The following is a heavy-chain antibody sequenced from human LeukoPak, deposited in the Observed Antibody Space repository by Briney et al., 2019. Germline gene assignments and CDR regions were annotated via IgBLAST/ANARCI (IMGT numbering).Heavy chain of an antibody. V-gene: IGHV3-30-3*01. CDR3: ARDQEDYYDSSGPGTDAFDI. D-gene: IGHD3-22*01. J-gene: IGHJ3*02. CDR2: ISYDGSNK. Sequence: GRSLRLYCAASGFTFSSYAMHWVRQAPGKGLEWVAVISYDGSNKYYADSVKGRFTISRDNSKNTLYLQMNSPRAEDTAVYYCARDQEDYYDSSGPGTDAFDIWGQGTMVTVSS. CDR1: GFTFSSYA.